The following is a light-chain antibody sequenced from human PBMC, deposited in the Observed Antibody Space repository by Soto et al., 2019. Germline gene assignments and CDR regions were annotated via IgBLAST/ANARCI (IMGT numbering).Light chain of an antibody. J-gene: IGLJ1*01. CDR2: SNN. V-gene: IGLV1-47*02. CDR1: SSNIGSNY. Sequence: QSVLTPPPSAAGTPGQRVSISCSGGSSNIGSNYVYWYQQLPGTAPNLLIYSNNQRPSAVPDRFSGSKSGTSASLAISGLRSEDEADYYCAAWDDSLSGPNYVFGTGTKVTVL. CDR3: AAWDDSLSGPNYV.